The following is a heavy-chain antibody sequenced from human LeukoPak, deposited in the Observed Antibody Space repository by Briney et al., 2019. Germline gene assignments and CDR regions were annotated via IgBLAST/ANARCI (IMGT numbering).Heavy chain of an antibody. Sequence: SETLSLTCTVSGGSIISSSYYWGWIRQPPGKGLEWIGSIYYSGSTYYNLSLKSRVTISVDTSKNQFSLKLSSVTAADTAVYYCATRPHTGTHLVWGQGTLVTVSS. CDR1: GGSIISSSYY. J-gene: IGHJ4*02. CDR2: IYYSGST. V-gene: IGHV4-39*01. D-gene: IGHD1-1*01. CDR3: ATRPHTGTHLV.